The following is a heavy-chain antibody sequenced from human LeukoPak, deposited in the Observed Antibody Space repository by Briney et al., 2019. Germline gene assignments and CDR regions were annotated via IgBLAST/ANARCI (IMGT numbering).Heavy chain of an antibody. D-gene: IGHD6-19*01. CDR2: IYYSGST. V-gene: IGHV4-59*08. CDR1: GGSISSYY. Sequence: PSETLSLTCTVSGGSISSYYWSWIRQPPGKGLEWIGYIYYSGSTNYNPSLKSRVTISVDTSKNQFSLKLSSVTAADTAVYYCARHSLTSSGWYWVIDYWGQGTLVTVSS. J-gene: IGHJ4*02. CDR3: ARHSLTSSGWYWVIDY.